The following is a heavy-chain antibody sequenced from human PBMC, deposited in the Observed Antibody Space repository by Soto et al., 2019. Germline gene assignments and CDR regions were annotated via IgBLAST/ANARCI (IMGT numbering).Heavy chain of an antibody. CDR3: TNSSGGSSSVGMDY. CDR1: GFIFKNYA. D-gene: IGHD3-22*01. J-gene: IGHJ4*01. Sequence: QVQLVESGGGVVQPGRSLRLSCAGSGFIFKNYALNWVRQAPGKGLEWVASITRDGYNKYYADSVKGRFTISRDNSRDTLSLQMTALTIEDSSVYYCTNSSGGSSSVGMDYWGHRTRVTVSS. CDR2: ITRDGYNK. V-gene: IGHV3-30*04.